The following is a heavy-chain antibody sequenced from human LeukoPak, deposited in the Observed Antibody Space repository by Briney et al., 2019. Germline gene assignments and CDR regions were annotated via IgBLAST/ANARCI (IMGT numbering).Heavy chain of an antibody. J-gene: IGHJ5*02. D-gene: IGHD6-19*01. V-gene: IGHV1-8*01. Sequence: ASAKVSCKASGYTFTSYDINWVRQATGQGLEWMGWMNPNSGNTGYAQKFQGRVAMTRNTSISTAYMELSSLRSEDTAVYYCARGRGIAVAGKMNWFDPWGQGTLVTVSS. CDR2: MNPNSGNT. CDR3: ARGRGIAVAGKMNWFDP. CDR1: GYTFTSYD.